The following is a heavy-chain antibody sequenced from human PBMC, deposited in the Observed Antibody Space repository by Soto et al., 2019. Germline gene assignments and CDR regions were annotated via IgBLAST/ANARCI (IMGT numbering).Heavy chain of an antibody. V-gene: IGHV1-24*01. J-gene: IGHJ3*02. Sequence: ASVTVSCKVSGYTLTELSMHWVRQAPGKGLAWMGGFDPEDGETIYAQKFQARVTMTEDTSTDTAYMELSSLRSEDSAVYYCATDGIAAAADDAFDIWGQGTMVTVSS. D-gene: IGHD6-13*01. CDR2: FDPEDGET. CDR1: GYTLTELS. CDR3: ATDGIAAAADDAFDI.